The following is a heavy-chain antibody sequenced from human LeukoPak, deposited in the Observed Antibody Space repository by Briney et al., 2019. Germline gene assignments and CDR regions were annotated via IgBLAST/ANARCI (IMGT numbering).Heavy chain of an antibody. CDR2: IYTSGST. CDR1: GGSISSGSYY. D-gene: IGHD3-10*01. J-gene: IGHJ4*02. Sequence: SETLSLTCTVSGGSISSGSYYWSWIRQPAGKGLEWIGRIYTSGSTNYNPSLKSRVTISVDTSKNQFSLKLSSVTAADTAVYSCASELAGIFDYWGQGTLVTVSS. V-gene: IGHV4-61*02. CDR3: ASELAGIFDY.